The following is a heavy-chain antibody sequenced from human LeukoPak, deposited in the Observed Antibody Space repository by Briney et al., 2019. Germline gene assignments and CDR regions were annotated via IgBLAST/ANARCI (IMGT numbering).Heavy chain of an antibody. CDR3: TTRIQLWARGDY. Sequence: GGSLRLSCAASGFTFSSYWMNWARQAPGKGLEWVGRIKSKTDGGTTDYAAPVKGRFTISRDDSKNTLYLQMNSLKTEDTAVYYCTTRIQLWARGDYWGQGTLVTVSS. V-gene: IGHV3-15*07. J-gene: IGHJ4*02. CDR1: GFTFSSYW. CDR2: IKSKTDGGTT. D-gene: IGHD5-18*01.